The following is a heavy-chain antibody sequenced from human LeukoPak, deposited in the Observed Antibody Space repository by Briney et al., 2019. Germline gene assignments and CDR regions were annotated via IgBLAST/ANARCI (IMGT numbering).Heavy chain of an antibody. J-gene: IGHJ4*02. CDR2: INWNGGST. CDR3: AKDRGSSGYYYVLGY. D-gene: IGHD3-22*01. V-gene: IGHV3-20*04. CDR1: GFTFDDYG. Sequence: GGSLRLSCAASGFTFDDYGMSWVRQAPGKGLEWVSGINWNGGSTGYADSVKGRFTISRDNSKNTLYLQMNSLRAEDTAVYYCAKDRGSSGYYYVLGYWGQGTLVTVSS.